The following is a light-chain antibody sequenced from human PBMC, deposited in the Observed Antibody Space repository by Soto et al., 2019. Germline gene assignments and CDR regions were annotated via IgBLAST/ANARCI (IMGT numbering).Light chain of an antibody. J-gene: IGLJ2*01. CDR1: RDDIGAYDY. CDR3: NSYTNSSDVV. V-gene: IGLV2-14*01. CDR2: EVT. Sequence: QSVLTQPASVSGSPGQSITISCAGTRDDIGAYDYVSWYQQHPGNAPKLLVYEVTNRPSGVSDRFSGSKSGNTASLTISGLQAEDEADYYCNSYTNSSDVVFGGGTKVTVL.